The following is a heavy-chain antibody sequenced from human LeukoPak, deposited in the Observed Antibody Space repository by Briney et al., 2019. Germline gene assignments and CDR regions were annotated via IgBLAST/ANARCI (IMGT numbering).Heavy chain of an antibody. CDR2: IDPSDSYT. CDR1: GYSFTSYW. D-gene: IGHD2-2*01. CDR3: ARRCSSSSCPFEY. V-gene: IGHV5-10-1*01. Sequence: GESLKISCKGSGYSFTSYWISWVRQMPGKGLEWMGRIDPSDSYTNYSPSFQGHVAISADKSISTAYLQWSSLKASDTAMYYCARRCSSSSCPFEYWGQGTLVTVSS. J-gene: IGHJ4*02.